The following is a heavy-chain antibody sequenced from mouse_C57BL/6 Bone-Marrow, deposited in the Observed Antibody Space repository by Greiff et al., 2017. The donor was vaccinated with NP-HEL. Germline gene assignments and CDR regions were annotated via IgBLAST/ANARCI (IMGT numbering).Heavy chain of an antibody. CDR1: GYTFTSYT. J-gene: IGHJ2*01. CDR2: INPSSGYT. Sequence: QVQLKESGAELARPGASVKMSCKASGYTFTSYTMHWVKQRPGQGLEWIGYINPSSGYTKYNQKFKDKATLTADKSSSTAYMQLSSLTSEDSAVYYCARSLALDDWGRGTTLTVSS. D-gene: IGHD6-2*01. CDR3: ARSLALDD. V-gene: IGHV1-4*01.